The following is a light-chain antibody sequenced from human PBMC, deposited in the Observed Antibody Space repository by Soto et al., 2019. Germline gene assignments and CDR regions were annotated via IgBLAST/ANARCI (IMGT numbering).Light chain of an antibody. CDR2: EVS. J-gene: IGLJ1*01. CDR3: SSYTSNNTQV. Sequence: LTQPASVSGSPGQSITISCTGTSSDVGGYKYVSWYQQHPGKAPKLMIFEVSNRPSGVSNRFSGSKSGNTASLTISGLQAEDEADYYCSSYTSNNTQVFGTGTKVTVL. V-gene: IGLV2-14*01. CDR1: SSDVGGYKY.